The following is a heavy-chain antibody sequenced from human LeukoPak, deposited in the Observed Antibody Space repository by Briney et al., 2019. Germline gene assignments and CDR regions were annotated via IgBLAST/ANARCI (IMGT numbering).Heavy chain of an antibody. CDR1: GESVSSNSAA. J-gene: IGHJ4*02. CDR2: TYYRSKWYT. CDR3: ARSTGPIDY. D-gene: IGHD1-1*01. Sequence: SQTLSLTCAISGESVSSNSAAWNWIRQSPSRGLEWLGRTYYRSKWYTYYAASVKSRIAINRDTSKNQFSLQLNSVTPEDTAVYYCARSTGPIDYWGPGTLVTVSS. V-gene: IGHV6-1*01.